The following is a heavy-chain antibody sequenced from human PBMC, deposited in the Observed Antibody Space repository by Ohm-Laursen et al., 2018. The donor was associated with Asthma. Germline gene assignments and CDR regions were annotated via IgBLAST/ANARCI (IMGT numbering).Heavy chain of an antibody. CDR2: IKQDGSEK. Sequence: SLRRSCTASGFTFSSYWMSWVRQAPGKGLEWVANIKQDGSEKYYVDSVKGRFTISRDNAKNSLYLQMNSLRAEDTAVYYCAKEDSSGSDWGQGTLVTVSS. D-gene: IGHD3-22*01. CDR1: GFTFSSYW. CDR3: AKEDSSGSD. J-gene: IGHJ4*02. V-gene: IGHV3-7*03.